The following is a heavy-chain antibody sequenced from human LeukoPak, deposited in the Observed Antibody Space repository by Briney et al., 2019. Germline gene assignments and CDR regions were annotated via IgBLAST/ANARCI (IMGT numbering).Heavy chain of an antibody. V-gene: IGHV4-34*01. CDR2: INHSGST. CDR1: GGSFSGYY. CDR3: ARSFLPRYYYYDSRFDP. Sequence: SETLSLTCAVYGGSFSGYYWSWIRQPPGKGLEWIGEINHSGSTNYNPSLKSRVTISVDTSKNQFSLKLSSVTAADTAVYYCARSFLPRYYYYDSRFDPWGQGTLVTVSS. D-gene: IGHD3-22*01. J-gene: IGHJ5*02.